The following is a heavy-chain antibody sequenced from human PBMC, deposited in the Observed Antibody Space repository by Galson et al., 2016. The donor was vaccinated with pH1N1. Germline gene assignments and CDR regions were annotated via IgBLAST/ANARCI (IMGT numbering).Heavy chain of an antibody. CDR3: ARLSASSYGRAQYYMDV. Sequence: QSGAEVKQPGESLKISCEGSGYIFTNYWIGWVRQMPGKGLELMGIIYPGDFDTRYSPSFQGRVTISVDKSINIAYLQWSNLKASDTAIYFGARLSASSYGRAQYYMDVWGKGTTVTVSS. D-gene: IGHD5-18*01. CDR1: GYIFTNYW. CDR2: IYPGDFDT. J-gene: IGHJ6*03. V-gene: IGHV5-51*01.